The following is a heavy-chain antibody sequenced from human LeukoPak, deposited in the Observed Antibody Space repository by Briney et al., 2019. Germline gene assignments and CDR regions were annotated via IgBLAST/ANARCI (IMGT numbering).Heavy chain of an antibody. CDR2: INHSGST. CDR3: ARGTGRDYDILTGYSYYFDY. J-gene: IGHJ4*02. Sequence: PSETLSLTCAVSGDSISSSNWWSWVRQPPGKGLEWIGEINHSGSTNYNPSLKSRVTISVDTSKNQFSLKLSSVTAADTAVYYCARGTGRDYDILTGYSYYFDYWGQGTLVTVSS. D-gene: IGHD3-9*01. CDR1: GDSISSSNW. V-gene: IGHV4-4*02.